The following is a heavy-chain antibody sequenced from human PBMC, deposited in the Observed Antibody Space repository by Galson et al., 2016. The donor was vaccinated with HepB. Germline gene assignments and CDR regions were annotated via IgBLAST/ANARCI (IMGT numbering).Heavy chain of an antibody. D-gene: IGHD5-18*01. V-gene: IGHV4-39*01. CDR2: IYYTEND. Sequence: SETLSLTCTVSGGSISSSSYYWGWIRQPPGKGLEWIGSIYYTENDYYNPSLRRRVTISVDTSKSQFSLRRSSVTAADTAIYSCLSCRYGPYYDYYDMDVWGQGTTVTVSS. CDR3: LSCRYGPYYDYYDMDV. CDR1: GGSISSSSYY. J-gene: IGHJ6*02.